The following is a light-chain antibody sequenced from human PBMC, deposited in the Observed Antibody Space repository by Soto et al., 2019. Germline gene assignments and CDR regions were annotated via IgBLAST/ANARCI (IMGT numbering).Light chain of an antibody. J-gene: IGKJ1*01. Sequence: DIQMTQSPSTPSASVGDRVTITCRASQSISSWLAWYQQKPGKAPKLLIYKASTLQSGVPSRFSGSRSGTEFTLAISSLQPDDSATYYCQQYNDNWTFGQGTK. V-gene: IGKV1-5*03. CDR2: KAS. CDR3: QQYNDNWT. CDR1: QSISSW.